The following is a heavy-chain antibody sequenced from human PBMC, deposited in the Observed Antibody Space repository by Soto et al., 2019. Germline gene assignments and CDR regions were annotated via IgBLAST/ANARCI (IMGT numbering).Heavy chain of an antibody. D-gene: IGHD1-26*01. CDR3: ARDSLPGTRTWADH. Sequence: EVRLVESGGGLVQPGESLRLSCAASGFTVSSKYMSWVRQAPGKGLEWVSIIYMRGSTFYADSVKGRFTISRDTSKNTLYLQMDHLTVQDTAMYYCARDSLPGTRTWADHWGQGTLVTVSS. V-gene: IGHV3-66*01. CDR2: IYMRGST. CDR1: GFTVSSKY. J-gene: IGHJ4*02.